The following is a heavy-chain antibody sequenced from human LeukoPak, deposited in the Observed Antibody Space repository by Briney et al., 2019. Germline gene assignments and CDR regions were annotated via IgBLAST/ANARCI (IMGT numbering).Heavy chain of an antibody. D-gene: IGHD3-16*01. J-gene: IGHJ4*02. Sequence: PGGSLRLSCAASGFTFSSYAMSWVRQAPGKGLEWVSGLSGSGGATYYADSVKGRFTISRGTSKNTLYLQMNSLRAKDTALYYCAKEYVHFDYWSQGTLVTVSS. CDR2: LSGSGGAT. CDR1: GFTFSSYA. V-gene: IGHV3-23*01. CDR3: AKEYVHFDY.